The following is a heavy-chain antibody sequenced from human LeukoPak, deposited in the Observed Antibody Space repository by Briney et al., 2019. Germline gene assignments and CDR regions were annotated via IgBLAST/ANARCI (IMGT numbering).Heavy chain of an antibody. J-gene: IGHJ4*02. V-gene: IGHV3-15*01. Sequence: PGGSLRLSCAASGFTFSSYWMSWVRQAPGKGLEWVGRIKSKTDGGTTDYAAPVKGRFTISRDDSKNTLYLQMNSLKTEDTAVYYCTTDGSLGDSSGPFWGQGTLVTVSS. CDR2: IKSKTDGGTT. CDR3: TTDGSLGDSSGPF. CDR1: GFTFSSYW. D-gene: IGHD3-22*01.